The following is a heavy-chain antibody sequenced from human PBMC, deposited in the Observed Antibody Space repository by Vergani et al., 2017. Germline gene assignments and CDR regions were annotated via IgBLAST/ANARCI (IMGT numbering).Heavy chain of an antibody. Sequence: EVQLLESGGGLVQPGGSLRLSCAASGFTFSSYAMSWVRQAPGKGLEWVSAISGSGGSTYYADSVKGRFTISRDNSKNTLYLQMNSLRAEDTAVYYCAKVPGIVGGGYYYYGMDVWGQGTTVTVSS. CDR3: AKVPGIVGGGYYYYGMDV. V-gene: IGHV3-23*01. CDR2: ISGSGGST. J-gene: IGHJ6*02. CDR1: GFTFSSYA. D-gene: IGHD1-26*01.